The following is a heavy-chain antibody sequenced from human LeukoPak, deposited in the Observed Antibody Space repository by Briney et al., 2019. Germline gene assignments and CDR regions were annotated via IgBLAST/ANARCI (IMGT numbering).Heavy chain of an antibody. CDR1: GYTSTGYY. CDR2: INPNSGGT. Sequence: ASVKLSCKASGYTSTGYYMHLVRQAPGQGLEWMGGINPNSGGTNYAQKFQGRVTMTRDTSISTAYMELSRLRSDDTGVYYCAFSPRTPPMVTYWGQGSLVTVSS. CDR3: AFSPRTPPMVTY. J-gene: IGHJ4*02. D-gene: IGHD5-18*01. V-gene: IGHV1-2*02.